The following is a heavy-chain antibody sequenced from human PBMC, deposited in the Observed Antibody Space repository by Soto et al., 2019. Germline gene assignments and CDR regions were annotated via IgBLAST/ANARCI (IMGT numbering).Heavy chain of an antibody. V-gene: IGHV3-64*04. J-gene: IGHJ5*02. CDR2: ITYNGGAP. D-gene: IGHD6-13*01. CDR1: RFTFSDYA. Sequence: GGSLRLSCSASRFTFSDYAMHWVRQAPGKGLEHLSAITYNGGAPYYADSVKGRFTISRDNSKNTLYLQMSNLRGEDTARYFCARQLSGSWYNWFDTWGQGTLVTVSS. CDR3: ARQLSGSWYNWFDT.